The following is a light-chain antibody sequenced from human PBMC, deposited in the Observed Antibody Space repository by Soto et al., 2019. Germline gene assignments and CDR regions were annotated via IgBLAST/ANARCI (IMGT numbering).Light chain of an antibody. V-gene: IGKV3-15*01. J-gene: IGKJ2*02. CDR1: PSVSSN. Sequence: EIVMTQSPATLSVSPGERATLSCRASPSVSSNLAWYQQKPGQARRLLLYGASPRATGIPARFSGSGSGTEFTLTFSSLQSEDFAVYYCQQYNNWPRGTFRQGTKLEIK. CDR3: QQYNNWPRGT. CDR2: GAS.